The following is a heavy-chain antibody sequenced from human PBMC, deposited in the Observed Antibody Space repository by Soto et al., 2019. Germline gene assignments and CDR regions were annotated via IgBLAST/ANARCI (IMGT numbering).Heavy chain of an antibody. V-gene: IGHV3-30-3*02. CDR1: GFTFSSYA. J-gene: IGHJ4*02. D-gene: IGHD6-19*01. CDR2: ISYGGGNK. CDR3: AKNFRHRYSSGWYYFDY. Sequence: PGGSLRLSCAASGFTFSSYAMHGVRQATGKGLEWVAVISYGGGNKYYADSVKGRFTISRDNSKNTLYLQMNSLRAEDTAVYYSAKNFRHRYSSGWYYFDYWGQGTLVTVSS.